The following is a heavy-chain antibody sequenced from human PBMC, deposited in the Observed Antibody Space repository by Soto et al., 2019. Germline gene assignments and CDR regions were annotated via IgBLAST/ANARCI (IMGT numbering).Heavy chain of an antibody. CDR1: GYTFTSYG. D-gene: IGHD1-26*01. CDR3: ARDLLVGATMDPLGY. Sequence: EASVKVSCKASGYTFTSYGISWVRQAPGQGLEWMGWISAYNGNTNYAQKLQGRVTMTTDTSTSTAYMELRSLRSDDTAVYYCARDLLVGATMDPLGYRGQGTLVTVSS. CDR2: ISAYNGNT. J-gene: IGHJ4*02. V-gene: IGHV1-18*01.